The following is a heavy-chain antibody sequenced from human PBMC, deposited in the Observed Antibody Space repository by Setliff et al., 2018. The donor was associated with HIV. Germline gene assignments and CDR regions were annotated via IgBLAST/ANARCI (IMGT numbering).Heavy chain of an antibody. V-gene: IGHV4-31*02. J-gene: IGHJ4*02. CDR3: AGGRYFRDIRDSRFDF. CDR2: VYYSGST. CDR1: GGAISSSGYY. Sequence: PSETLSLTCSVSGGAISSSGYYWSWIRQHPGKGLDWIGRVYYSGSTDYNPSLQSRATLSIDTSKNQFSLKLTPMTAADTAMYYCAGGRYFRDIRDSRFDFWGQGMLVTVSS. D-gene: IGHD3-9*01.